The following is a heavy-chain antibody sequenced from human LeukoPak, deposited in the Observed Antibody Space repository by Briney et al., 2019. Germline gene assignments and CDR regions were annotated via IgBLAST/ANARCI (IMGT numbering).Heavy chain of an antibody. J-gene: IGHJ5*02. V-gene: IGHV3-23*01. CDR2: ISGSGGST. Sequence: PGGSLRLSCAASGFTFSDYYMSWIRQAPGKGLEWVSAISGSGGSTYYADSVKGRFTISRDNSKNTLYLQMNSLRAEDTAVYYCAKGGSDGSGSYLDPWGQGTLVTVSS. CDR1: GFTFSDYY. D-gene: IGHD3-10*01. CDR3: AKGGSDGSGSYLDP.